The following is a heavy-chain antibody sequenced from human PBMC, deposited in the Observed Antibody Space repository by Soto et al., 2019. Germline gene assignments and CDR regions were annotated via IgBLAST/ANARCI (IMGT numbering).Heavy chain of an antibody. CDR1: GFPFSNGW. Sequence: EVQLVESGGDLVKPGGSLRLSCAASGFPFSNGWMSWVRQAPGKGLEWVGRIKSKTDGETRDYAGPVKDRFTISRDDSKKTLYLQMNSLKTEDTAVYYWSTDLGYYGLDVWGQGTTVTVSS. CDR3: STDLGYYGLDV. J-gene: IGHJ6*02. V-gene: IGHV3-15*01. CDR2: IKSKTDGETR. D-gene: IGHD2-15*01.